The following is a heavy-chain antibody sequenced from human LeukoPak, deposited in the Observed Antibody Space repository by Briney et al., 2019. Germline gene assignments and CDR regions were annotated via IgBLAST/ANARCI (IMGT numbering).Heavy chain of an antibody. CDR2: IYYSGST. D-gene: IGHD6-13*01. Sequence: SETLSLTCTVSGGSIRSSSYYWGWIRQPPGKGLEWIGSIYYSGSTYYNPSLKSRVTMSVDTSKNQFSLKLSSVTAADTAVYYCAREGVSSSWYTRVFDYWGQGTLVTVSS. CDR1: GGSIRSSSYY. J-gene: IGHJ4*02. V-gene: IGHV4-39*07. CDR3: AREGVSSSWYTRVFDY.